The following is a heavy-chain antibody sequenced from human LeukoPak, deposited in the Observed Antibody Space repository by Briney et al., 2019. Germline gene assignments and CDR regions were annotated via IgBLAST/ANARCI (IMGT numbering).Heavy chain of an antibody. D-gene: IGHD5-18*01. CDR1: GCTLTELS. CDR2: FDPEDGET. J-gene: IGHJ4*02. Sequence: ASVKVSCKVSGCTLTELSMHWVRQAPGKGLEWMGGFDPEDGETIYAQKFQGRVTMTEDTSTDTAYMELSSLRSEDTAVYYCATDGGEDSYGFRSIDYWGQGTLVTVSS. CDR3: ATDGGEDSYGFRSIDY. V-gene: IGHV1-24*01.